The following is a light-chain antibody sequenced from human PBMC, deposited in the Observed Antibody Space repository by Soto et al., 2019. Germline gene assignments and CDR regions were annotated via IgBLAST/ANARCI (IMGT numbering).Light chain of an antibody. CDR1: QSVLVNYNNKNY. CDR2: WAS. V-gene: IGKV4-1*01. CDR3: QQYYCTPLT. Sequence: LLSQSPDFLIASPPSWATTNCKSSQSVLVNYNNKNYLAWYQQKAGKAPKLLISWASTRESGVPARFSGSGSGTDFTLTIASLQAEDVAVYYCQQYYCTPLTFGGGTKVDIK. J-gene: IGKJ4*01.